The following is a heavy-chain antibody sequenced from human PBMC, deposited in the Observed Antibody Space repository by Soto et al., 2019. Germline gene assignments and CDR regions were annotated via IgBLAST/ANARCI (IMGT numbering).Heavy chain of an antibody. D-gene: IGHD1-26*01. Sequence: QVQLVESGGGVVQPGRSLRLSCAASGFTFSSYGMHWVRQAPGKGLEWVAVISYDGSNKYYADSVKGRFTISRDNSKHTLYLQMNSLRAEDTAVYYCAKDSWGGEELLKNWGQGTLVTVSS. CDR3: AKDSWGGEELLKN. CDR2: ISYDGSNK. V-gene: IGHV3-30*18. CDR1: GFTFSSYG. J-gene: IGHJ4*02.